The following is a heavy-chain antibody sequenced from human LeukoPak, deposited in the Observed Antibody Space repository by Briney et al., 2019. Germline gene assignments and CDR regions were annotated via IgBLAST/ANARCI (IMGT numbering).Heavy chain of an antibody. CDR3: ARRLAFGGVIVYFDY. V-gene: IGHV4-59*12. CDR1: GGSISTYY. J-gene: IGHJ4*02. Sequence: MTSETLSLTCTVSGGSISTYYWSWIRQPPGKGLEWIGYIFHSGSTNYNPSLKSRVTLSVDTSKNQFSLKLSSVTAADTAVYYCARRLAFGGVIVYFDYWGQGTLVTVSS. CDR2: IFHSGST. D-gene: IGHD3-16*02.